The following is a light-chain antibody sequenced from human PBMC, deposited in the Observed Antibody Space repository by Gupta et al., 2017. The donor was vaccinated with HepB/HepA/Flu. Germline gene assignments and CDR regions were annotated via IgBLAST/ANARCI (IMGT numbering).Light chain of an antibody. CDR3: SSYTTTSTVV. Sequence: QSALTQPASVPGSPGQSITLSCTGTSSDVGGYNYVSWYQQHPGKAPKLMINDVSNRPSGVSNRFSGSKSGNTASLTISGLQAEDEADYYCSSYTTTSTVVFGGGTKLTVL. J-gene: IGLJ2*01. V-gene: IGLV2-14*03. CDR2: DVS. CDR1: SSDVGGYNY.